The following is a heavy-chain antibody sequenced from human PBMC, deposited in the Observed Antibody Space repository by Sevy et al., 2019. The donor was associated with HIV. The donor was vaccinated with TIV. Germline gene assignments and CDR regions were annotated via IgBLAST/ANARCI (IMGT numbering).Heavy chain of an antibody. J-gene: IGHJ4*02. CDR1: GFTFSNYS. CDR3: ARDGCTNPHDY. Sequence: GGSLRLSCAASGFTFSNYSMSWVRQPPGKGLEWVSTLSFGGGEINYADSVKGRFTISRDNSKSSVYLQMNNLRPEDTAVYYGARDGCTNPHDYWGQGTLVTVSS. D-gene: IGHD2-8*01. V-gene: IGHV3-23*01. CDR2: LSFGGGEI.